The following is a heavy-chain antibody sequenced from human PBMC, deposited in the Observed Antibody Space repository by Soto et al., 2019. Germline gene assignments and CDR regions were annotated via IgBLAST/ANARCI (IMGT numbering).Heavy chain of an antibody. V-gene: IGHV3-74*03. CDR2: VSPDGSST. J-gene: IGHJ4*02. CDR1: GFTFTTFW. D-gene: IGHD5-18*01. Sequence: GGSLRLSCETSGFTFTTFWMHWVRQVPGKGLVWVSRVSPDGSSTTYADSVKGRFTISRDNSQNTLFLQMTSLRADDTAVYYCAKGGYTFAYEWGQGALVTVSS. CDR3: AKGGYTFAYE.